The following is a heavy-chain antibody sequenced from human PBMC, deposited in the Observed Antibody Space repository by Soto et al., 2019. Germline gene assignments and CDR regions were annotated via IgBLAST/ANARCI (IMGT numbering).Heavy chain of an antibody. CDR2: IYHSGST. J-gene: IGHJ5*02. V-gene: IGHV4-30-2*06. CDR1: GGSINSGRSS. Sequence: SETLSLTCSVSGGSINSGRSSWNWIRQSPGKGLEWIAYIYHSGSTYYNPSLKSRVTISVDRSENQFSLKLTSVTAADTAVYYCVQESTTSGPNWFDTWGPGILVTV. D-gene: IGHD1-1*01. CDR3: VQESTTSGPNWFDT.